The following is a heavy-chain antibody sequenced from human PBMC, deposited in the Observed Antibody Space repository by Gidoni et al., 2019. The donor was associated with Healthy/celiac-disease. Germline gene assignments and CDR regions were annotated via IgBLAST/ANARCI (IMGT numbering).Heavy chain of an antibody. V-gene: IGHV4-59*08. J-gene: IGHJ3*02. Sequence: QVQLQESGPGLVKPSETLSLTCPVSGGSISSYYWSWIRQPPGKGLEWIGYIYYSGSTNYNPSLKSRVTISVDTSKNQFSLKLSSVTAADTAVYYCARRYSGSWGYAFDIWGQGTMVTVSS. CDR1: GGSISSYY. CDR3: ARRYSGSWGYAFDI. CDR2: IYYSGST. D-gene: IGHD6-13*01.